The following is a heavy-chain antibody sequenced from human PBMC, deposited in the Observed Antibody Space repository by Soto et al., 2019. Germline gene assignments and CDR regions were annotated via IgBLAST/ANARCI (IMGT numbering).Heavy chain of an antibody. CDR1: CCPISSYY. Sequence: SEALSVTCTVACCPISSYYWSCVRAPGGKGLEWIGRIYTSGSTNYNPSLKSRVTMSVDTSKNQFSLKLSSVTAADTAVYYCARGVWGWIRRGYYYGMDVWGQGTTVNVS. CDR2: IYTSGST. CDR3: ARGVWGWIRRGYYYGMDV. D-gene: IGHD5-18*01. V-gene: IGHV4-4*07. J-gene: IGHJ6*02.